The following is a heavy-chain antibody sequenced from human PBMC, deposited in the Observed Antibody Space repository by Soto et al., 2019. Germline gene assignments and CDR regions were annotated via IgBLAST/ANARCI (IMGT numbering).Heavy chain of an antibody. D-gene: IGHD2-15*01. Sequence: GASVKVSCKASGGTFSSYTISWVRQAPGQGLEWMGRIIPILGIANYAQKFQGRVTITADKSTSTAYMELSSLRSEDTAVYYCAREEGYCSGGSCYASYFDYWGQGTLVTVSS. J-gene: IGHJ4*02. CDR3: AREEGYCSGGSCYASYFDY. V-gene: IGHV1-69*04. CDR1: GGTFSSYT. CDR2: IIPILGIA.